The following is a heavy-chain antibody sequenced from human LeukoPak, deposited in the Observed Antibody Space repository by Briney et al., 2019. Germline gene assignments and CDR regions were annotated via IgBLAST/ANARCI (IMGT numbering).Heavy chain of an antibody. Sequence: GASVKVSCKASGYTFTSYDINWVRQAPGQGLEWMGWINPNSGGTNYAQKFQGRVTMTRDTSISTAYMELSRLRSDDTAVYYCARDLCGGDCYHPGWFDPWGQGTLVTVSS. CDR2: INPNSGGT. D-gene: IGHD2-21*01. J-gene: IGHJ5*02. V-gene: IGHV1-2*02. CDR1: GYTFTSYD. CDR3: ARDLCGGDCYHPGWFDP.